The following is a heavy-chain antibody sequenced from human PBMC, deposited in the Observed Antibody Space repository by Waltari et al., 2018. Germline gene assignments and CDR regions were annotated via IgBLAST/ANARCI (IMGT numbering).Heavy chain of an antibody. Sequence: EVHLAESGGGVVQPGGSLSISCTGSGFRFGDYWMHWVRQAPGKGLEGVSRINVDGGYISYGDSVKGRFTISRDNAKNTVFLQLNSLRADDTAVYFCARKAGSGYPYGPFYYDNWGQGTLVTVSS. J-gene: IGHJ4*02. CDR1: GFRFGDYW. V-gene: IGHV3-74*01. CDR2: INVDGGYI. CDR3: ARKAGSGYPYGPFYYDN. D-gene: IGHD5-12*01.